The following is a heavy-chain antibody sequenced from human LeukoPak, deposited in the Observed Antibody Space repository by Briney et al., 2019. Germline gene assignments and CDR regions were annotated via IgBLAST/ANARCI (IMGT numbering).Heavy chain of an antibody. CDR1: GFTFSSYW. J-gene: IGHJ6*04. CDR2: INSDGSST. D-gene: IGHD4-17*01. CDR3: ARDLSDYGDAYYYGMDV. V-gene: IGHV3-74*01. Sequence: GGSLRLSCAASGFTFSSYWMHWVRQAPGKGLVWVSRINSDGSSTSYADSVKGRFTISRDNAKNTLYLQMNSLRAEDTAVYYCARDLSDYGDAYYYGMDVWGKGTTVTVSS.